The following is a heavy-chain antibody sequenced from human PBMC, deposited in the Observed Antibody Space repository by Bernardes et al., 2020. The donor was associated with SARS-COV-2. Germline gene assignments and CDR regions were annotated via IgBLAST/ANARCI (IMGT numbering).Heavy chain of an antibody. D-gene: IGHD2-15*01. V-gene: IGHV1-18*01. CDR1: GYTFTSYG. Sequence: ASVKVSCKASGYTFTSYGISWVRQAPGQGLEWMGWISAYNGNTNYAQKLQGRVTMTTDTSTSTAYMELRSLRSDDTAVYYCARALGYCSGGSCYSLFAGVDYWGQGTLVTVSS. CDR3: ARALGYCSGGSCYSLFAGVDY. CDR2: ISAYNGNT. J-gene: IGHJ4*02.